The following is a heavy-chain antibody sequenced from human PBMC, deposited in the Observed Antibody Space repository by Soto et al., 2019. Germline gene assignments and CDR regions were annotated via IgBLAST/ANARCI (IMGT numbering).Heavy chain of an antibody. V-gene: IGHV4-30-4*01. J-gene: IGHJ4*02. CDR2: INYTGRT. Sequence: SETLSLTCSVSGGSISSDDYYWTWIRQPPGEGLEWIGYINYTGRTSSTPSLESRVTISIDTSKNQFSLKLSSVSAADTAVYYCAREGSSSPEYFDFWGPGTLVT. D-gene: IGHD2-15*01. CDR1: GGSISSDDYY. CDR3: AREGSSSPEYFDF.